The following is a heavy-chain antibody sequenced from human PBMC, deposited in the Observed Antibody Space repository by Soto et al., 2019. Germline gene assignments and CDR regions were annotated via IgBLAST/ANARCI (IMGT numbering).Heavy chain of an antibody. CDR3: AREGIAVAGPYYFDY. CDR1: GYTFTSYG. V-gene: IGHV1-18*01. J-gene: IGHJ4*02. CDR2: ISAYNGNT. Sequence: ASVKVSCKASGYTFTSYGISWVRQAPGQGLEWMGWISAYNGNTNYAQKLQGRVTMTTDTSTSTAYMELRSLRSDDTTVYYCAREGIAVAGPYYFDYWGQGTLVTVSS. D-gene: IGHD6-19*01.